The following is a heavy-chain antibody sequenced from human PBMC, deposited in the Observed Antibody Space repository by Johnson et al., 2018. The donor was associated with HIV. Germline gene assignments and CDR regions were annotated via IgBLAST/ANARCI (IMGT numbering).Heavy chain of an antibody. CDR2: ISGSGGST. CDR3: AKSPGKDHGGNSGAFDI. CDR1: GFSFSSYA. Sequence: VQLVESGGGLVQPGGSLRLSCAASGFSFSSYAMSWVRQTPGKGLEWVSAISGSGGSTYHADSVKGRFTISRDNSKNTLYLQMNNLRAEDTALYYCAKSPGKDHGGNSGAFDIWGQGTKVTVSS. V-gene: IGHV3-23*04. D-gene: IGHD4-23*01. J-gene: IGHJ3*02.